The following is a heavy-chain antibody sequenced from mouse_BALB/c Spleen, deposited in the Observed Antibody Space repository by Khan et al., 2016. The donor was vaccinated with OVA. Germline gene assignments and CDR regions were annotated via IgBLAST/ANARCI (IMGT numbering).Heavy chain of an antibody. CDR3: ARSNGNYWFAY. V-gene: IGHV9-3-1*01. CDR2: INTYTGEP. Sequence: QLQLVQSGPELKKPGETVKISCKASGYTLTNYGMNWVKQAPGKGLKWMGWINTYTGEPTYAEDFKGRIAFSLETSASTAYLQINNLKNEDTATXFCARSNGNYWFAYWGQGTLVTVSA. J-gene: IGHJ3*01. D-gene: IGHD2-1*01. CDR1: GYTLTNYG.